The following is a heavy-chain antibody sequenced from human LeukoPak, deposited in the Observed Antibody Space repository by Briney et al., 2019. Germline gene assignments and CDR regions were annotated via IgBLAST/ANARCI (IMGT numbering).Heavy chain of an antibody. J-gene: IGHJ4*02. CDR3: ARDLTQYYYGSGTSFDY. V-gene: IGHV3-11*04. CDR1: GFTFTDYF. D-gene: IGHD3-10*01. Sequence: GGSLRLSCAASGFTFTDYFMTWIRQAPGKGLEWVSYISSSGSTIYYADSVKGRFTISRDNAKNSLYLQMNSLRAEDTAVYYCARDLTQYYYGSGTSFDYWGQGTLVTVSS. CDR2: ISSSGSTI.